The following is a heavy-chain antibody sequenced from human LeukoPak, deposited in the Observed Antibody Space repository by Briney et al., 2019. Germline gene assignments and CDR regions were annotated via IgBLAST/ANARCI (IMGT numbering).Heavy chain of an antibody. J-gene: IGHJ6*03. CDR1: GYTFTSYG. CDR3: ARGRYCSSTSCYKVYHYYMDV. D-gene: IGHD2-2*02. CDR2: ISGYNGNT. V-gene: IGHV1-18*01. Sequence: ASVKVSCKASGYTFTSYGISWVRQAPGQGLEWMGWISGYNGNTNYAQKLQGRVTMTTDTSTSTAYMELRSLRSDDTAVYYCARGRYCSSTSCYKVYHYYMDVWGKGTTVTVSS.